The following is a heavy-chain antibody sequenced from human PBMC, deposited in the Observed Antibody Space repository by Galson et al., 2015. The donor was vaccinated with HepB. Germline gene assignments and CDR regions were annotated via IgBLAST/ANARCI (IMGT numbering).Heavy chain of an antibody. CDR2: ISGRGGNT. Sequence: SLRLSCAASGFTFSSYAMSWVRQAPGKGLEWVSSISGRGGNTYYADSVKGRFTMSRDNSKKMVYLHMNSLRAEDTALYYCGEDPVRASYRPYGMDVWGQGTTVTVSS. CDR1: GFTFSSYA. V-gene: IGHV3-23*01. CDR3: GEDPVRASYRPYGMDV. J-gene: IGHJ6*02. D-gene: IGHD5-18*01.